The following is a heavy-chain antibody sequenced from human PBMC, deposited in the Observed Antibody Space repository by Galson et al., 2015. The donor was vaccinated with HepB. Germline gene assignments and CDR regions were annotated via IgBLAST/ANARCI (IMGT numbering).Heavy chain of an antibody. CDR2: INPNSGGT. Sequence: SVKVSCKASGYTFTGYYMHWVRQAPGQGLEWMGWINPNSGGTNYAQKFQGRVTMTRDTSISTAYMELSRLRSDDTAVYYCARGILDYDFWSDNLDDYYYYMDVWGKGTTVTVSS. CDR3: ARGILDYDFWSDNLDDYYYYMDV. CDR1: GYTFTGYY. D-gene: IGHD3-3*01. V-gene: IGHV1-2*02. J-gene: IGHJ6*03.